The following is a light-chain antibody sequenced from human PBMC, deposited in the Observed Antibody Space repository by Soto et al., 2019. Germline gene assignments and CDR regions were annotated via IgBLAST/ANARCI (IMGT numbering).Light chain of an antibody. V-gene: IGLV1-40*01. J-gene: IGLJ1*01. CDR2: GNS. CDR3: QSYDNSLSGSYV. CDR1: SSSIGAGYD. Sequence: QSVLTQPPSVSGAPGQRVTISCAGGSSSIGAGYDVHWYQQLPGTAPKLLIYGNSNRPSGVPDRFSGSKSGTSASLAITGLQAEDEADYYCQSYDNSLSGSYVFGTGTKLTVL.